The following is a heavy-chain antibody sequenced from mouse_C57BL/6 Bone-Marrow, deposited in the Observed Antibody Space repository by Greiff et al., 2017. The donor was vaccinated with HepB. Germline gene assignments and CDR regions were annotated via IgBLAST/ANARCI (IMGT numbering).Heavy chain of an antibody. CDR2: ISSGGSYT. Sequence: EVQLVESGGDLVKPGGSLKLSCAASGFTFSSYGMSWVRQTPDKRLEWVATISSGGSYTYYPDSVKGRFTISRDNAKNTLYLQMSSLKSEDTAMYYCARLFIPFAYWGQGTLVTVSA. J-gene: IGHJ3*01. V-gene: IGHV5-6*01. D-gene: IGHD1-1*01. CDR1: GFTFSSYG. CDR3: ARLFIPFAY.